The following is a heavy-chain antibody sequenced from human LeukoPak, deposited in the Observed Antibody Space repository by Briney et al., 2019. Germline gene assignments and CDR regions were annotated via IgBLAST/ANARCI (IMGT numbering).Heavy chain of an antibody. CDR3: ARSGQLLSPHHCIY. V-gene: IGHV3-66*02. Sequence: PGGSLRLSCAASGFTVSSNYMSWVRQAPGKGLEWVSVIYSGGSTYYADSVKGRFTISRDDSKNTLYLQMNSLRAEDTAVYYCARSGQLLSPHHCIYWGQGTLVTVSS. J-gene: IGHJ4*02. CDR1: GFTVSSNY. D-gene: IGHD2-2*01. CDR2: IYSGGST.